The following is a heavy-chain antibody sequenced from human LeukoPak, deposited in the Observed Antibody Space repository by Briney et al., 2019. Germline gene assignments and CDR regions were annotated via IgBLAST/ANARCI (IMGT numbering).Heavy chain of an antibody. D-gene: IGHD3-22*01. CDR3: AKDRLYYYDSSGYHDY. CDR2: VRYDGKIK. CDR1: GFTFTSYG. Sequence: PGGSLRLSCTASGFTFTSYGMHWVRQAPGKGLEWVAFVRYDGKIKYYADSVKGRFTVSRDNSMNTLYLQMNNLRAEDTAVYYCAKDRLYYYDSSGYHDYWGQGTLVTVSS. V-gene: IGHV3-30*02. J-gene: IGHJ4*02.